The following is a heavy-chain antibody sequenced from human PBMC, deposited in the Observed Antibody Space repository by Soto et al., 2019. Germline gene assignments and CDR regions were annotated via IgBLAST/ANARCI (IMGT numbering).Heavy chain of an antibody. V-gene: IGHV3-48*02. D-gene: IGHD4-17*01. CDR2: ISSSSSTI. CDR1: GFTFSSYS. CDR3: ARDLFYGGNSVNYYYGMDV. Sequence: GGSLRLSCAASGFTFSSYSMNWVRQAPGKGLEWVSYISSSSSTIYYADSVKGRFTISRDNAKNSLYLQMNSLRDEDTAVYYCARDLFYGGNSVNYYYGMDVWGQGTTVTVSS. J-gene: IGHJ6*02.